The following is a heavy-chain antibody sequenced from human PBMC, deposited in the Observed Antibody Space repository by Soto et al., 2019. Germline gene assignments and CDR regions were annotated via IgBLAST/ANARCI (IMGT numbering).Heavy chain of an antibody. Sequence: QPGGSLRLSCAASGFTFSSYAMSWVRQAPGKGLEWVSAISGSGGSTYYADSVKGRFTISRDNSKNTLYLQMNSLRAEDTAVYYCAKSGGEAGGWSAPYYYYYMDVWGKGTTVTVSS. J-gene: IGHJ6*03. CDR2: ISGSGGST. CDR3: AKSGGEAGGWSAPYYYYYMDV. CDR1: GFTFSSYA. D-gene: IGHD6-19*01. V-gene: IGHV3-23*01.